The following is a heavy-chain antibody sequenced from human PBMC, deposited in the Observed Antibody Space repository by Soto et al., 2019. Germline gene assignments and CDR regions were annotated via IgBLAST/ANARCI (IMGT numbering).Heavy chain of an antibody. D-gene: IGHD6-13*01. CDR1: GFSLTTSGMC. V-gene: IGHV2-70*11. Sequence: SGPTLVNPTQTLTLTCTFSGFSLTTSGMCVSWIRQPPGKALEWLARIDWDDDKYYSTSLKTRLTISKDTSKNQVVLTMTNMDTGDTATYYWARIPGEAAADYGRDVWGQGTTVTVSS. J-gene: IGHJ6*02. CDR3: ARIPGEAAADYGRDV. CDR2: IDWDDDK.